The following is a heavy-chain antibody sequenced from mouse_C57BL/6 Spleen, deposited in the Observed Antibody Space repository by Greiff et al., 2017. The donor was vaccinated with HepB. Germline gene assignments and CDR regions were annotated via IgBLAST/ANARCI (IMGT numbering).Heavy chain of an antibody. D-gene: IGHD1-1*01. CDR1: GYAFSSYW. CDR3: ARSEGYYLYYFDY. CDR2: IYPGDGDT. Sequence: QVQLKESGAELVKPGASVKISCKASGYAFSSYWMNWVKQRPGKGLEWIGQIYPGDGDTNYNGKFKGKATLTADKSSSTAYMQLSSLTSEDSAVYFCARSEGYYLYYFDYWGQGTTLTVSS. J-gene: IGHJ2*01. V-gene: IGHV1-80*01.